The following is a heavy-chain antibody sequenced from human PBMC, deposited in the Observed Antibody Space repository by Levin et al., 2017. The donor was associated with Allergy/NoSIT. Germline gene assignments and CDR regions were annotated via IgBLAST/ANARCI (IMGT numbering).Heavy chain of an antibody. CDR3: ARGLIITQGGANYYYGVDG. V-gene: IGHV4-61*01. D-gene: IGHD3-10*01. CDR1: CGSVFSGSYY. Sequence: SPTLSLPCTVSCGSVFSGSYYWSWLRQPPGKGLEYIGYVCYSGSTNYNPSLKSRVTISMDTSKNQLSLKLSSVSAADTAVYHCARGLIITQGGANYYYGVDGWGQGTPVTVSS. CDR2: VCYSGST. J-gene: IGHJ6*02.